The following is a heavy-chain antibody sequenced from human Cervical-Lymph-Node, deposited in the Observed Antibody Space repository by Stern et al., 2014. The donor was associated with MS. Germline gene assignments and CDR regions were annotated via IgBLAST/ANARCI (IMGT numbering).Heavy chain of an antibody. Sequence: VQLVESGGALVKPGGSLRLSCTTSGFSFSDSYMSWIRQPPGKGLEWVSYIGSSRTPIYYSDSVEGQFTISRDNAKGSLYLQMNSLRAEDTAVYFCARNRAPSAVTTVSLEAFNWGQGTLVTVSS. CDR1: GFSFSDSY. J-gene: IGHJ4*02. CDR3: ARNRAPSAVTTVSLEAFN. CDR2: IGSSRTPI. V-gene: IGHV3-11*01. D-gene: IGHD4-17*01.